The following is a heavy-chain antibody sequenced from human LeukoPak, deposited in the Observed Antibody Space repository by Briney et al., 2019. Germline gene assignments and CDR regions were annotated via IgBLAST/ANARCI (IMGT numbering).Heavy chain of an antibody. J-gene: IGHJ4*02. D-gene: IGHD3-9*01. CDR3: VGDQVDETGYLR. Sequence: HAGGSLRLSCSASGFIFSTYTMYWVRQAPGKGLENLSVINGDGRTAYYADSVKGRFTISRDNSRNTLYLQMSSLGVEDTAMYYCVGDQVDETGYLRWGQGTRVTVSS. CDR2: INGDGRTA. V-gene: IGHV3-64D*06. CDR1: GFIFSTYT.